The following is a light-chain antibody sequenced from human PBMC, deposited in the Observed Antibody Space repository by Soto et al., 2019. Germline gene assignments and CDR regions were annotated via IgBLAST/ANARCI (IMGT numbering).Light chain of an antibody. CDR2: GNS. V-gene: IGLV1-40*01. J-gene: IGLJ1*01. CDR3: QSYDSSLSGSYV. CDR1: SSNIGAGYD. Sequence: SVLRQPPSVSGAPGERVTIFCTGSSSNIGAGYDVHWYQQLPGTAPKLLIYGNSNRPSGVPDRFSGSKSGTSASLAITGLQAEDEADYYCQSYDSSLSGSYVFGTGTKVTVL.